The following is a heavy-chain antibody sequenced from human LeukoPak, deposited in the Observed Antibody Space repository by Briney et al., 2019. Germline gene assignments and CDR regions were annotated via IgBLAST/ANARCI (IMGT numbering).Heavy chain of an antibody. Sequence: GGSLRLSCAASGFTFSDYYMSWIRQAPGKGLEWVSYISSSSNYTNYADSVKGRFTISRDNAKNSLYLQINSLRAEDTAVYYCARDSSGTYREENFDYWGQGTLVTVSS. CDR1: GFTFSDYY. V-gene: IGHV3-11*05. CDR3: ARDSSGTYREENFDY. CDR2: ISSSSNYT. D-gene: IGHD1-26*01. J-gene: IGHJ4*02.